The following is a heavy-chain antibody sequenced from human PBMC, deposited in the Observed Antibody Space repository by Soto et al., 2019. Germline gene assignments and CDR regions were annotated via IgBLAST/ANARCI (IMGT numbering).Heavy chain of an antibody. CDR1: GYTLTELS. J-gene: IGHJ4*02. V-gene: IGHV1-24*01. CDR2: FDPEDGET. D-gene: IGHD3-22*01. CDR3: ATVAANYYHSSGYYDY. Sequence: ASVKVSCKVSGYTLTELSMHWVRQAPGKGLEWMGGFDPEDGETIYAQKFQGRVTMTEDTSTDTAYMELSSLRSEDTAVYYCATVAANYYHSSGYYDYWGQGTLVTVSS.